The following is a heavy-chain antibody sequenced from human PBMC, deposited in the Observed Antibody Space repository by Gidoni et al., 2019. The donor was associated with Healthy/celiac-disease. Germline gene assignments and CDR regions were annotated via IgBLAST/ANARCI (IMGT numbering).Heavy chain of an antibody. CDR1: GFTFSSYW. J-gene: IGHJ4*02. D-gene: IGHD4-17*01. CDR2: IKQDGSEK. Sequence: EVQLVESGGGLVQPGGSLSRSCAASGFTFSSYWMSWVRQAPGEGLEWVANIKQDGSEKYYVDSVKGRFTISSDNAKNSLYLQMNSLRAEDTAVYYCARLDYGDFYLTEDWGQGTLVTVSS. V-gene: IGHV3-7*01. CDR3: ARLDYGDFYLTED.